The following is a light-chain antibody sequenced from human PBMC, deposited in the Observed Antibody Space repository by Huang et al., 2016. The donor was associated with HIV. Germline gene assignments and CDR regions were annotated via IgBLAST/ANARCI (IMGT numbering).Light chain of an antibody. J-gene: IGKJ2*01. V-gene: IGKV1-39*01. CDR2: ATS. Sequence: DIQMTQSPTSLSASVEDRVTIACRASRNISSYLNWYQQKPWKAPKLLMFATSSLPSGVPARFSGSGSGTDFTLTISSLQPEDFAIYYCQQSYNTPYTFGQGTKLEIK. CDR1: RNISSY. CDR3: QQSYNTPYT.